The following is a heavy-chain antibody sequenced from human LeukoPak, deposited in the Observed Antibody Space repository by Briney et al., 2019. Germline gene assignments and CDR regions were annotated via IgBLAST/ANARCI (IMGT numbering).Heavy chain of an antibody. D-gene: IGHD3-22*01. J-gene: IGHJ4*02. V-gene: IGHV4-30-4*08. CDR3: ARDGGSDSNGYHY. Sequence: SQTLSLTCTVSGGSISSGDYYWSWIRQPPGKGLEWIGYIYYSGSTYYNPSLKSRVTISVDTSKNQFSLKLSSVTAADTAVCYCARDGGSDSNGYHYWGQGTLVTVSS. CDR2: IYYSGST. CDR1: GGSISSGDYY.